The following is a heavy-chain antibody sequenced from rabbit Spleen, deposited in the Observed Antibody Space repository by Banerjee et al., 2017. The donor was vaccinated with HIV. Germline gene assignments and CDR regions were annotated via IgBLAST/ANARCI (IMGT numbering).Heavy chain of an antibody. CDR3: ARDTGSSFSSYGMDL. D-gene: IGHD8-1*01. CDR1: GFSFSDRDV. V-gene: IGHV1S45*01. Sequence: QEQLEESGRGLVKPEGSLTLACKASGFSFSDRDVMCWVRQAPGKGLEWIACIYGDSIGSTWYATWAKGRFTCSKTSSTTVTLQMTSLTVADTATYFCARDTGSSFSSYGMDLWGPGTLVTVS. CDR2: IYGDSIGST. J-gene: IGHJ6*01.